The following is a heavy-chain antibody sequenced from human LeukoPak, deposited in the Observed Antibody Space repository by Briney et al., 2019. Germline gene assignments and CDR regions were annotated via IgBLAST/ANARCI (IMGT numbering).Heavy chain of an antibody. V-gene: IGHV4-4*07. CDR2: IYTSGST. D-gene: IGHD1-1*01. Sequence: TSETLSLTXTVSGGSISSYYWSWIRQPAGKGLDWIGRIYTSGSTNANPSLKSRVNMSVDTSKNQFSLKLSSVTAADTAVYYCASVERPHRAFDIWGQGTMVTVSS. CDR1: GGSISSYY. CDR3: ASVERPHRAFDI. J-gene: IGHJ3*02.